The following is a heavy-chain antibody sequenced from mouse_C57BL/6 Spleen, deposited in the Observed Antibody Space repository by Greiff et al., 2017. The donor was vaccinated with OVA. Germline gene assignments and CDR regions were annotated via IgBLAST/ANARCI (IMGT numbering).Heavy chain of an antibody. D-gene: IGHD2-4*01. CDR2: IYPGDGDT. Sequence: VQLQQSGPELVKPGASVKISCKASGYAFSSSWMNWVKQRPGEGLEWIGRIYPGDGDTNYNGKFKAKATLTADKSSSTAYMQLSSLTSEDSAVYFCAREGLRRGYFDVWGTVTTVTVSS. CDR1: GYAFSSSW. V-gene: IGHV1-82*01. J-gene: IGHJ1*03. CDR3: AREGLRRGYFDV.